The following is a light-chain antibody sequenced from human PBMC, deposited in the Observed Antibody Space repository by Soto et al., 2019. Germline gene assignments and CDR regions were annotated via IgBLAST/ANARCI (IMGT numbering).Light chain of an antibody. CDR2: SYD. J-gene: IGLJ1*01. CDR3: AAWDASLDGYV. V-gene: IGLV1-44*01. CDR1: SSNLGDNT. Sequence: QSVLTQPPSPSGTPGQRVTISCSTSSSNLGDNTVNWYQQVPGTAPKLLIYSYDQRPSGVPDRFSGSKSGTSASLAISGLQSEDEADYYCAAWDASLDGYVFGTGTKVTVL.